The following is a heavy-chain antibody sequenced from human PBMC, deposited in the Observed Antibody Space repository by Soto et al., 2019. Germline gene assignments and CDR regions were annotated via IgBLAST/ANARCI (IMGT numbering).Heavy chain of an antibody. Sequence: EVQLLESGGGLVQPGGSLRLSCAASGFTFNNYAMSWVRQTPGKGLEWVSAISGSGGSRYYADSVQGRFAISRDNSKNTRYLHMNSPRAEATAVYYCTKDTDYVARYWGQGTLVTVSS. CDR1: GFTFNNYA. J-gene: IGHJ4*02. CDR2: ISGSGGSR. V-gene: IGHV3-23*01. D-gene: IGHD4-17*01. CDR3: TKDTDYVARY.